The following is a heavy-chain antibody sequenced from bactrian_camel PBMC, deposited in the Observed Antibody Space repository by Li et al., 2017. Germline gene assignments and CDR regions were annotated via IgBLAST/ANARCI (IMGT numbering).Heavy chain of an antibody. CDR3: AADIRNGLGFRPIYSY. Sequence: VQLVESGGASVRAGGSLRLSCVASGYTYSVNCMGWFRQAPGKERERVATIYIGGGSTDYADSVKGRFTISKDNYKSTLYLQMNSLKPEDTGIYYCAADIRNGLGFRPIYSYWGQGTQVTVS. D-gene: IGHD3*01. CDR2: IYIGGGST. V-gene: IGHV3S31*01. J-gene: IGHJ4*01. CDR1: GYTYSVNC.